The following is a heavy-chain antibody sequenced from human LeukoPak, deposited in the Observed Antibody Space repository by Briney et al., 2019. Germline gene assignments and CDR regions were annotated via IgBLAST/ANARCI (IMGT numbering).Heavy chain of an antibody. D-gene: IGHD6-19*01. Sequence: GGSLRLSCAASGFTFSRYAMSWVRQAPGKGMEWVSGISGSGDSTYNADSVKGRFSISRDNSKNTMYLQMNSLSAEDTAVYYCAKGYSSGWFPWFDPWGQGTLVTVSS. J-gene: IGHJ5*02. V-gene: IGHV3-23*01. CDR1: GFTFSRYA. CDR3: AKGYSSGWFPWFDP. CDR2: ISGSGDST.